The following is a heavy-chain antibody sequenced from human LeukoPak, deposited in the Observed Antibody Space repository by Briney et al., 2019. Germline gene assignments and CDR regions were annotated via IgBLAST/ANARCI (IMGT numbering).Heavy chain of an antibody. CDR1: GGSISSGGYY. V-gene: IGHV4-31*03. CDR2: IYYSGSI. Sequence: NPSETLSLTCTVSGGSISSGGYYWSWIRQHPGKGLEWIGYIYYSGSIYYNPSLKSRVTISVDTSKNQFSLKLSSVTAADMAVYYCARVNIRSPAFDYWGQGTLVTVSS. D-gene: IGHD4-17*01. CDR3: ARVNIRSPAFDY. J-gene: IGHJ4*02.